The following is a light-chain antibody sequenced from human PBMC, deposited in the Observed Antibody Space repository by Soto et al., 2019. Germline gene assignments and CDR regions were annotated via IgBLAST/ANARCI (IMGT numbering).Light chain of an antibody. CDR3: SSYTNSITHV. CDR1: SSDVGGYDY. J-gene: IGLJ3*02. Sequence: QSALTQPASVSGSPGQSITISCTGTSSDVGGYDYVSWYQQHPGKAPKLMIYGVSNRPSGVSNRFSGSKSGNPASLTISGLQAEDEADYYCSSYTNSITHVFGGGTKLTVL. V-gene: IGLV2-14*03. CDR2: GVS.